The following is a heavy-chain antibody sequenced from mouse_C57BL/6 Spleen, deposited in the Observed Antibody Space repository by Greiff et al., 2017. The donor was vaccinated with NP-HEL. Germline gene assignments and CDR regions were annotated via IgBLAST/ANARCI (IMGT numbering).Heavy chain of an antibody. CDR1: GFSLSTSGMG. D-gene: IGHD2-2*01. J-gene: IGHJ3*01. CDR2: IYWDADK. Sequence: QVTLKVSGPGILQSSQTLSLTCSFSGFSLSTSGMGVSWLRQPSGKGLVWLAHIYWDADKRSNPSLKRRLTISKDTSRNPVFLKMTSVDTADTATYYCARGYGYDEESWFAYWGQGTLVTVSA. V-gene: IGHV8-12*01. CDR3: ARGYGYDEESWFAY.